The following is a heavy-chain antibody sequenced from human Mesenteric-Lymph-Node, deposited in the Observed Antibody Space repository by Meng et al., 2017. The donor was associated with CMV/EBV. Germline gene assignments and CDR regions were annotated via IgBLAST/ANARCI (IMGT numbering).Heavy chain of an antibody. V-gene: IGHV4-39*01. Sequence: QLQLQESGPGLVKPSATLSLTCTVSGSSISSSSYYWGWSRQPPGKGLEWIGSSYYSGSTYYNPSLKSRVTISVDTSKNQFPLKLSSVTAADTAVYYCARPHYYGSGSSPWFDPWGQGTLVTVSS. D-gene: IGHD3-10*01. CDR2: SYYSGST. CDR3: ARPHYYGSGSSPWFDP. J-gene: IGHJ5*02. CDR1: GSSISSSSYY.